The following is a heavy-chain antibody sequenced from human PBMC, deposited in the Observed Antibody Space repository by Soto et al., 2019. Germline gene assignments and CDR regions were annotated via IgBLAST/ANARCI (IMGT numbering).Heavy chain of an antibody. CDR3: ARDRITIFGVVITCYGMDV. D-gene: IGHD3-3*01. J-gene: IGHJ6*02. V-gene: IGHV3-30-3*01. Sequence: GGSLRLSCAASGFTFSSYAMHWFRQAPGKGLEWVAVISYDGSNKYYADSVKGRFTISRDNSKNTLYLQMNSLRAEDTAVYYCARDRITIFGVVITCYGMDVWGQGTTVTVSS. CDR1: GFTFSSYA. CDR2: ISYDGSNK.